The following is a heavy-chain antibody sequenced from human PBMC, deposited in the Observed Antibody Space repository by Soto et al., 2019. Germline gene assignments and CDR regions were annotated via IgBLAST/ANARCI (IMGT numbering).Heavy chain of an antibody. CDR3: ATSEWNDAFDI. CDR1: GFTFSNVW. D-gene: IGHD3-3*01. CDR2: IKRKTDGETT. J-gene: IGHJ3*02. Sequence: EVQLVESGGGLVKPGGSLRLSCAASGFTFSNVWMTWIRQAPGKGLEWVGRIKRKTDGETTDYGAPVKGRFTVSRDVSKNTLYLQMNSLKTEDTGLYYCATSEWNDAFDIWGHGTMVTVSS. V-gene: IGHV3-15*01.